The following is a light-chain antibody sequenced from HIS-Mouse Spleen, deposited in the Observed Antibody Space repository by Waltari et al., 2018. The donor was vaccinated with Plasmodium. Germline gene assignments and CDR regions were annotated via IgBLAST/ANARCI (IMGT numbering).Light chain of an antibody. CDR2: GAS. J-gene: IGKJ3*01. Sequence: EIVMTQSPATLPVSPGERATLSCRASQSVSSNLAWYQQKPGQAPRLLIYGASTRATGIPARFSGSGSGTEFTLTNSSLQSEDFAVYYCQQYNNWSFTFGPGTKVDIK. V-gene: IGKV3-15*01. CDR1: QSVSSN. CDR3: QQYNNWSFT.